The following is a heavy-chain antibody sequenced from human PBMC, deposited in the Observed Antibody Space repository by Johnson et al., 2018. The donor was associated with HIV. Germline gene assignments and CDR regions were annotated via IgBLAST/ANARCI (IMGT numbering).Heavy chain of an antibody. Sequence: VQLVESGGGLVQPGGSLRLSCAASGFTFSSYAMHWVRQAPGKGLEYVSAISSNGGSTYYANSVKGRFTISRDNSKNTLYLQRGSLRAEDMAVYYCARGALSPAAPDAFDIWGQGTTVTVSS. CDR2: ISSNGGST. CDR3: ARGALSPAAPDAFDI. D-gene: IGHD6-13*01. V-gene: IGHV3-64*01. CDR1: GFTFSSYA. J-gene: IGHJ3*02.